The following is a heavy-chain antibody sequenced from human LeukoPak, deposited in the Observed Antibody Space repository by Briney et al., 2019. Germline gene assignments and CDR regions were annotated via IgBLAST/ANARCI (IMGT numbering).Heavy chain of an antibody. J-gene: IGHJ4*02. V-gene: IGHV4-4*02. CDR3: ARSYDTGWYEDY. Sequence: PSGTLPLTCVVSDGSISSNHWWSWVRQPPGKGLEWIGEIYHSGRTNYNPSLKSRVTISVDKSKNQFSLNLNSVTAADTAVYYCARSYDTGWYEDYWGQGTLVTVSS. CDR1: DGSISSNHW. D-gene: IGHD6-19*01. CDR2: IYHSGRT.